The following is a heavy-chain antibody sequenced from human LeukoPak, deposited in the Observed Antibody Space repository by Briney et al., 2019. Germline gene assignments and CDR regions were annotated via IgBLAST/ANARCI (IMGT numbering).Heavy chain of an antibody. Sequence: GGSLRLSCAVSGFTVSSNYMSWVRQAPGKGLEWVSVIYSGGSTYYADSVKGRFTISRDNSKNTLYLQMNSLRAEDTAVYYCARAGSCSGGSCYPKGGFDYWGQGTLVTVSS. D-gene: IGHD2-15*01. V-gene: IGHV3-53*01. CDR2: IYSGGST. CDR1: GFTVSSNY. CDR3: ARAGSCSGGSCYPKGGFDY. J-gene: IGHJ4*02.